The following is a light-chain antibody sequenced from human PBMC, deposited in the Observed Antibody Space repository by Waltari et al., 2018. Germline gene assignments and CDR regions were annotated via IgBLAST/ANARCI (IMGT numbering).Light chain of an antibody. V-gene: IGLV3-9*01. Sequence: SYELTQPLSVSVALGQTARMTCGGNNIGSKNVHWYQQKPGQAPVLAIYRDSNRPSGIPERFSGSNSGNTATLTISRAQAGDEADFYCQVWDSNTAVFGGGTKLTVL. CDR1: NIGSKN. J-gene: IGLJ2*01. CDR3: QVWDSNTAV. CDR2: RDS.